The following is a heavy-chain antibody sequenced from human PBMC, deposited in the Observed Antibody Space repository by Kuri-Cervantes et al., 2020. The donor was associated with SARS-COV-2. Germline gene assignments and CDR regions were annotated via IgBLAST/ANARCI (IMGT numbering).Heavy chain of an antibody. Sequence: SGPTLVKPTQTLTLTCTFSGFSLSTSGVGVGWIRQPPGKGLEWIGSIYYSGSTYYNPSFKSRVTISVDTSRNQFSLKLSSVTAADTAVYYCARERGSGTDYWGQGTLVTVSS. V-gene: IGHV4-39*02. J-gene: IGHJ4*02. CDR2: IYYSGST. CDR1: GFSLSTSGVG. D-gene: IGHD1-1*01. CDR3: ARERGSGTDY.